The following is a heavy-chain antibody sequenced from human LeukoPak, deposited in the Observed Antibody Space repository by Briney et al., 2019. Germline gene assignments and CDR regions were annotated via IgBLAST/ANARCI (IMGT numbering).Heavy chain of an antibody. J-gene: IGHJ3*02. D-gene: IGHD3-22*01. CDR1: GYSISSGYS. CDR3: ATRGDYSDTSGNSYDALDI. Sequence: SETLSLTCTVSGYSISSGYSWGRIRQPPGKGLEWIGTIFHDGTTYYNPSLESRVSISVDTSTNQFSLKLTSVTAADTAVYYCATRGDYSDTSGNSYDALDIWGQGTMVTVSS. CDR2: IFHDGTT. V-gene: IGHV4-38-2*02.